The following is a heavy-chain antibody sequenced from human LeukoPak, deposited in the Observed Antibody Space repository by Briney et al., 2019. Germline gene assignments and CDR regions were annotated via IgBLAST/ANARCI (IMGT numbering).Heavy chain of an antibody. J-gene: IGHJ5*02. Sequence: PSETLSLTCAVSGYSISSGYYWGWIRQPPGKGLEWIGSIYHSGSTYYNPSLKSRVTISVDTSENQFSLNLTSVTAAYAAVYYCARVVSRQIGGFDPWGQGTVVTVSS. V-gene: IGHV4-38-2*01. CDR1: GYSISSGYY. D-gene: IGHD3-16*01. CDR3: ARVVSRQIGGFDP. CDR2: IYHSGST.